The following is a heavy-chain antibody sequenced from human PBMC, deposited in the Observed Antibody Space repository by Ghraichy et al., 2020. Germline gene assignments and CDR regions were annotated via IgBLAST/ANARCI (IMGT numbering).Heavy chain of an antibody. CDR2: TYYRSEWYY. CDR3: AGDKPHRPKAGNFDY. Sequence: QTLSLTCAISGDYVSSNTASWNWVRQSPSRGLEWLGRTYYRSEWYYDYAVSVKGRITFIPDTSRNQVSLVLKSVTPEDTAVYYCAGDKPHRPKAGNFDYWGQGTLVTVSS. D-gene: IGHD6-13*01. J-gene: IGHJ4*02. V-gene: IGHV6-1*01. CDR1: GDYVSSNTAS.